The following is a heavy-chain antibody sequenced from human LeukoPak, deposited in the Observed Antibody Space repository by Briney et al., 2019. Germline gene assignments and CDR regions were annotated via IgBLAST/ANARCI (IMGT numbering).Heavy chain of an antibody. J-gene: IGHJ4*02. Sequence: SETLSLTCSVSGYSFTSGHYWGWIRQPPGKGLEWIANIYHTGSAHYNSSLKRQVTISVDTSKNQFSLKLSSVTAAETAVYCCARYCTSYTSILRGFDYWGQGALVTVSS. D-gene: IGHD2-8*01. CDR1: GYSFTSGHY. CDR3: ARYCTSYTSILRGFDY. CDR2: IYHTGSA. V-gene: IGHV4-38-2*01.